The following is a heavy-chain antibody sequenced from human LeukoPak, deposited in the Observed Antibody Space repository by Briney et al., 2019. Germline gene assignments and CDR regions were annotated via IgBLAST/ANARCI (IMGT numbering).Heavy chain of an antibody. CDR1: GYTFSSYE. Sequence: ASVKVSCKSSGYTFSSYEINWVRQAAGQGLEWMGWINPNSSKTDHAQKFQGRVTITRDTSISTAYLELSSLRSEDTAVYYCARAPFGSGPYLAFDFWGQGTLVAVSS. CDR3: ARAPFGSGPYLAFDF. J-gene: IGHJ4*02. CDR2: INPNSSKT. V-gene: IGHV1-8*03. D-gene: IGHD2-15*01.